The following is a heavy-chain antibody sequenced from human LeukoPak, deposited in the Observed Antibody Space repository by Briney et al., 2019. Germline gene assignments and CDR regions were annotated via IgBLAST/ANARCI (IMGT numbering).Heavy chain of an antibody. CDR2: INHSGST. D-gene: IGHD3-3*01. CDR3: ARETAAYYDFWSGPRGFDP. CDR1: GGSFSGYY. Sequence: SETLSLTCAVYGGSFSGYYWSWIRQPPGKGLEWIGEINHSGSTNYNPSLKSRVTMSVDTSENQFSLKLSSVTAADTAVYYCARETAAYYDFWSGPRGFDPWGQGTLVTVSS. V-gene: IGHV4-34*01. J-gene: IGHJ5*02.